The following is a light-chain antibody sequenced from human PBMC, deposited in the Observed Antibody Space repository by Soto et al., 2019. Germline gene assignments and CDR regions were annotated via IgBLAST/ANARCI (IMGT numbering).Light chain of an antibody. CDR1: SSNIGSGYN. J-gene: IGLJ1*01. V-gene: IGLV1-47*02. CDR2: SNN. CDR3: AAWDDTLSGPVYV. Sequence: QSVLTQPPSVSGAPGQRVTISCTGSSSNIGSGYNVHWYQQLPGTAPKLLMYSNNQRPSGVPDRFSGSKSGTSASLAISGLRAEDEGDYYCAAWDDTLSGPVYVFGTGTKANVL.